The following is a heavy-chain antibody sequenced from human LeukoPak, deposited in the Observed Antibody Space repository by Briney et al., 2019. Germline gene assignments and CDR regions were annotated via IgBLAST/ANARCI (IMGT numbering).Heavy chain of an antibody. D-gene: IGHD1-26*01. Sequence: GGSLRLSCAASGFTFSNAWMSWVRQAPGKGLEWVGRIKSKTDGGTTDYAAPVKGRFTISRDDSKNTLYLQMNSLKTEDTAVYYCTTDLGGSYYPNFDYWGQGTLVTVSS. CDR2: IKSKTDGGTT. CDR1: GFTFSNAW. V-gene: IGHV3-15*01. J-gene: IGHJ4*02. CDR3: TTDLGGSYYPNFDY.